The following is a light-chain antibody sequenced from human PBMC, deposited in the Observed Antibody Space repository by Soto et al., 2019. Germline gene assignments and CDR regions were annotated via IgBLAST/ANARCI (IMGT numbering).Light chain of an antibody. V-gene: IGKV3-20*01. Sequence: EIVLTQSPGTLSLSPGERATLSCRASQSVCSSYLAWYQQKPGQAPRLLIYGASSRATGIPDRFSGSGSGTDFTLTISRLEPEDFAVYYCQQYGCSPTWTFGQGTKVEIK. J-gene: IGKJ1*01. CDR2: GAS. CDR1: QSVCSSY. CDR3: QQYGCSPTWT.